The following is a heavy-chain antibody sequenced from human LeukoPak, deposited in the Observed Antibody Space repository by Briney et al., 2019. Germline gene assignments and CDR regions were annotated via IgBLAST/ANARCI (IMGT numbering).Heavy chain of an antibody. CDR3: ATGSWAGVDDY. V-gene: IGHV4-38-2*01. CDR1: GYSISSGYY. CDR2: IYHSGST. D-gene: IGHD2-15*01. J-gene: IGHJ4*02. Sequence: SETLSLTCAVSGYSISSGYYWGWIRQPPGKGLEWIGSIYHSGSTYYSPSLKSRVTISVDTSKNQFSLKLSSVTAADTAVYYCATGSWAGVDDYWGQGTLVTVSS.